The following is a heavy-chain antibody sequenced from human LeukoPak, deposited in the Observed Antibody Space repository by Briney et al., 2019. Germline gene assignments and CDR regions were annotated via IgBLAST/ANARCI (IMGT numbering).Heavy chain of an antibody. V-gene: IGHV3-15*01. CDR3: TTDGVYKAIVATIISRLHI. CDR2: IKSKTDGGTT. D-gene: IGHD5-12*01. J-gene: IGHJ3*02. Sequence: PGGSLRLSCAASGFTFSNAWMSWVRQAPGKGLEWVGRIKSKTDGGTTDYAAPVKGRFTISRDDSKNTLYLQMNSLKTEDTAVYYCTTDGVYKAIVATIISRLHIWGQGTMVTVSS. CDR1: GFTFSNAW.